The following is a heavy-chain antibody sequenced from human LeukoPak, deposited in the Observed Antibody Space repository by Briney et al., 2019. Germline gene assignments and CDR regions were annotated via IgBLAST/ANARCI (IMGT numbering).Heavy chain of an antibody. CDR3: ARNRRWFDP. J-gene: IGHJ5*02. D-gene: IGHD2/OR15-2a*01. Sequence: RSSETLSLTCAVYGGSFSGYYWSWIRQPPGKGLEWIGEINHSGSTNYNPSLKSRVTISVDTSKNQFSLKLSSVTAADTAVYYCARNRRWFDPWGQGTLVTVSS. CDR2: INHSGST. V-gene: IGHV4-34*01. CDR1: GGSFSGYY.